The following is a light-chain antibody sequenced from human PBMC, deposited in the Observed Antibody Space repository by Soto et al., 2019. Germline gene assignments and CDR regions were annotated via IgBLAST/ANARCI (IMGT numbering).Light chain of an antibody. CDR2: AAS. V-gene: IGKV1-27*01. Sequence: DIQMTQSPSSLSAFVGDRVTITCRASQDIGNFLAWYQQKPGKVPKLLIYAASTLQSGVPSRFSGSGSGTDFTLTISSLQPEHVATYYCQKCKVAPFTFGGGTKVDIK. J-gene: IGKJ4*01. CDR1: QDIGNF. CDR3: QKCKVAPFT.